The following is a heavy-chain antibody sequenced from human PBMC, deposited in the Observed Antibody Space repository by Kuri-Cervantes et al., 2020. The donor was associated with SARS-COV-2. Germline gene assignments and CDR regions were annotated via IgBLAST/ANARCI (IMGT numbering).Heavy chain of an antibody. V-gene: IGHV4-38-2*02. CDR1: GYSISSSYY. J-gene: IGHJ6*03. CDR2: IYYSGST. Sequence: GSLRLSCTVSGYSISSSYYWGWIRQPPGKGLEWIGSIYYSGSTYYNPSLKSRVTISVDTSKNQFSLKLSSVTAADTAVYYCAGRGHSYGYEGYYYYMDVWGKGTTVTVSS. D-gene: IGHD5-18*01. CDR3: AGRGHSYGYEGYYYYMDV.